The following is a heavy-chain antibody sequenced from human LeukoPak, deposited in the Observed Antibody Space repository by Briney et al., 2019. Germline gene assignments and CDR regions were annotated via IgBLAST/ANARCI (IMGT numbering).Heavy chain of an antibody. CDR2: TKEDGSEK. V-gene: IGHV3-7*03. J-gene: IGHJ2*01. D-gene: IGHD6-25*01. Sequence: GRSLTLSCVASGFTLDDQWMSWARQPPGKGLEWVATTKEDGSEKKYVDSVKGRFTISRDNARNSLYLQMNSLRAEDTDVYFCARGQAALLAMTTRIHDWYFDLWGRGTLVRVSS. CDR1: GFTLDDQW. CDR3: ARGQAALLAMTTRIHDWYFDL.